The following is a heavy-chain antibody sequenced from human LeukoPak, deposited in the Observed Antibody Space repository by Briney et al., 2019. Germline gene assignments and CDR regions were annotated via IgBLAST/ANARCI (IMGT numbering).Heavy chain of an antibody. CDR1: GGSISSSNYY. Sequence: PSETLSLTCAVSGGSISSSNYYWGGIRQPPGKGLEWIGSISYSGTTYYNPSLKSRVTISVDTSKNQFSLKLTSVTAADTAVYYCATVDRGWFAVGEYWGQGTLVTVSS. J-gene: IGHJ4*02. CDR2: ISYSGTT. CDR3: ATVDRGWFAVGEY. V-gene: IGHV4-39*01. D-gene: IGHD3-10*01.